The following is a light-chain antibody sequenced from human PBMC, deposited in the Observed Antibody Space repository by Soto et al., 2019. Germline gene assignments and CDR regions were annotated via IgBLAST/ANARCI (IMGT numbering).Light chain of an antibody. Sequence: EFVLTQSPGTLSLSPGERATLSCRASQTVRNNYLAWYQPKPGQAPRLLIYDASSRATGIPARFSGSGSGTEFTLTISSLQSEDFAVYYCQQYNNWPRTFGQGTKVDI. CDR1: QTVRNN. CDR3: QQYNNWPRT. J-gene: IGKJ1*01. V-gene: IGKV3-15*01. CDR2: DAS.